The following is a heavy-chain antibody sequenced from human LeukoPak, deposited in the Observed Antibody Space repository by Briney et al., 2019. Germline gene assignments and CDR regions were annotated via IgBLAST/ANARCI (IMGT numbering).Heavy chain of an antibody. Sequence: GGSLRLSCAASGFTFSNYWMTWVRQAPGQGLEWVANIKVDESEKYYVDSVRGRFTISRDNAKNSLYLQMNSLRAEDTAVYYCARHGDYHYNSWGQGTLVTVSS. CDR2: IKVDESEK. CDR1: GFTFSNYW. CDR3: ARHGDYHYNS. D-gene: IGHD4-17*01. J-gene: IGHJ4*02. V-gene: IGHV3-7*05.